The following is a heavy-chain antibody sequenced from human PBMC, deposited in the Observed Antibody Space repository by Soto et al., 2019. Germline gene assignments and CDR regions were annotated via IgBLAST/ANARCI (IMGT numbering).Heavy chain of an antibody. CDR3: ARVALTPIVATITGYSDY. CDR1: CGSISSGGYS. CDR2: IYHSGST. D-gene: IGHD5-12*01. J-gene: IGHJ4*02. V-gene: IGHV4-30-2*01. Sequence: PSETLSLTCAVSCGSISSGGYSWSWIRQPPGKGLEWIGYIYHSGSTYYNPSLKSRVTISVDRSKNQFSLKLSSVTAADTAVYYCARVALTPIVATITGYSDYSGQGTLVTVSS.